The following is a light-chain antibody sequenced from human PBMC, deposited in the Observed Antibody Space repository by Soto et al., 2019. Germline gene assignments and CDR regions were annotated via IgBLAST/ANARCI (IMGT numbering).Light chain of an antibody. Sequence: EIVLTQSPGILSLSPGERATLSCRASQTISSSFLAWYQQKPGQAPRLLIYGASTRATGIPDRFSGSGSETDFSLTISRLEPEDFALYYCQQYDTSPITFGQGTRLQIK. CDR2: GAS. CDR1: QTISSSF. J-gene: IGKJ5*01. CDR3: QQYDTSPIT. V-gene: IGKV3-20*01.